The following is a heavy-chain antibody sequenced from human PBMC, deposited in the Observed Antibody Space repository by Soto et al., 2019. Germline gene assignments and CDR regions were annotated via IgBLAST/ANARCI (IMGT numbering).Heavy chain of an antibody. Sequence: QVQLVQSGTEVKKPGSSVKVSCKASGGTFSTYAISWVRQAPGQGLVWMGGIIPIFGTANYAQKFQGRVMITADKSTSTAYMELSSLRSEDTAVYYCATVPPLSTSRAYFDYWGQGTLVTVSS. CDR1: GGTFSTYA. J-gene: IGHJ4*02. CDR2: IIPIFGTA. D-gene: IGHD2-2*01. CDR3: ATVPPLSTSRAYFDY. V-gene: IGHV1-69*06.